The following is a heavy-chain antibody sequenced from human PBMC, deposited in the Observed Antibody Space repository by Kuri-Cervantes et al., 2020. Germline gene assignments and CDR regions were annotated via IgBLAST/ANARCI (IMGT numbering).Heavy chain of an antibody. CDR3: ATDANASGWTNDAFDI. CDR2: INHSGST. Sequence: SETLSLTCIVSGGCISSSSYYWGWIRQPPGKGLEWIGEINHSGSTNYNPSLKSRVTISIDKSKNQFSLKLRSVAAADTAVYYCATDANASGWTNDAFDIWGQGTMVTVSS. CDR1: GGCISSSSYY. J-gene: IGHJ3*02. D-gene: IGHD6-19*01. V-gene: IGHV4-39*07.